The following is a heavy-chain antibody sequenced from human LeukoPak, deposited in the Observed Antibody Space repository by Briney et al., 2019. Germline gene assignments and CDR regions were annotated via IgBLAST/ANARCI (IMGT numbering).Heavy chain of an antibody. CDR1: GGSISSGGYS. D-gene: IGHD3-22*01. J-gene: IGHJ4*02. V-gene: IGHV4-30-2*01. CDR3: ATRDYFDSRGYFGY. Sequence: SETLSLTCAVSGGSISSGGYSWSWIRQPPGKGLEWIGYIYHSGSTNYNPSLKSRVTISVDKSKNQFSLKVSSVIAADTAVYYCATRDYFDSRGYFGYWGQGTLVTVSP. CDR2: IYHSGST.